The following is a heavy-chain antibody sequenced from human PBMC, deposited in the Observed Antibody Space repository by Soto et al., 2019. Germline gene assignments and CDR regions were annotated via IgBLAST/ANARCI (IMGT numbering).Heavy chain of an antibody. J-gene: IGHJ6*02. Sequence: PXESLKISWQGSGNRFTSYLISWVLEMPGKGLEWMGRIDPSDSYTNYSPSFQGHVTISADKSISTAYLQWSSLKASDTAMYYCARQRCSGGTCFYYYGMDVWGQGTTVTVSS. V-gene: IGHV5-10-1*01. CDR2: IDPSDSYT. CDR1: GNRFTSYL. D-gene: IGHD2-15*01. CDR3: ARQRCSGGTCFYYYGMDV.